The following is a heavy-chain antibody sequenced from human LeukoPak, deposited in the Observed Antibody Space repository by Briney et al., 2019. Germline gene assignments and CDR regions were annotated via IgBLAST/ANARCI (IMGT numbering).Heavy chain of an antibody. CDR1: GYTFTSYG. Sequence: ASVKVSCTASGYTFTSYGISWVRQAPGQGLEWMGWISAYNGNTNYAQKLQGRVTMTTDTSTSTAYMELRSLRSDDTAVYYCARIPYDSSGYYYEDYWGQGTLVTVSS. V-gene: IGHV1-18*01. CDR2: ISAYNGNT. D-gene: IGHD3-22*01. CDR3: ARIPYDSSGYYYEDY. J-gene: IGHJ4*02.